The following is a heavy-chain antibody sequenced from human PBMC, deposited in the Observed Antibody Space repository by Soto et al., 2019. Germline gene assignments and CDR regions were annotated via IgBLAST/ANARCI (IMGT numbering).Heavy chain of an antibody. V-gene: IGHV3-48*02. Sequence: PGGSLSLSCAASGVTFSSYSMNWVRQAPGKGLEWVSYISSSSSTIYYADSVKGRFTISRDNAKNSLYLQMNSLRDEDTAVYYCARDWGLRGYCSSTSCYLQYYYYYYGMDVWGQGTTVTVSS. CDR1: GVTFSSYS. J-gene: IGHJ6*02. CDR2: ISSSSSTI. D-gene: IGHD2-2*01. CDR3: ARDWGLRGYCSSTSCYLQYYYYYYGMDV.